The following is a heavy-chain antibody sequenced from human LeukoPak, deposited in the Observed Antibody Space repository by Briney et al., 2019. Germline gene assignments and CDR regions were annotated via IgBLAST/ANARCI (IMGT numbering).Heavy chain of an antibody. D-gene: IGHD3-3*01. V-gene: IGHV3-7*01. CDR2: IKQDGSEK. CDR1: GFTFSSYW. Sequence: PGGSLRLSCAASGFTFSSYWMSWVRQAPGKGLEWVANIKQDGSEKYYVDSVKGRFTISRDNAKNSLYLQMNSLRAEDTAVYYCAREDFWSEQHYYYGMDVWGQGTTVTVSS. CDR3: AREDFWSEQHYYYGMDV. J-gene: IGHJ6*02.